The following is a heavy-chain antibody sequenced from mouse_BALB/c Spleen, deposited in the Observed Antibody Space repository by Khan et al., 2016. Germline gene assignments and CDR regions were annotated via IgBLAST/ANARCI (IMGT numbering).Heavy chain of an antibody. D-gene: IGHD1-2*01. CDR3: ARTPTANYAMDY. CDR1: GYSITSDYA. CDR2: ISYSGST. Sequence: VQLQQSGPGLVKPSQSLSLTCTVTGYSITSDYAWYWIRQSPENKLEWMGYISYSGSTRYNPFLKSRISITRDTSKNQFFLQSNSVTTEDTATYDSARTPTANYAMDYWGQGTSVTVSS. V-gene: IGHV3-2*02. J-gene: IGHJ4*01.